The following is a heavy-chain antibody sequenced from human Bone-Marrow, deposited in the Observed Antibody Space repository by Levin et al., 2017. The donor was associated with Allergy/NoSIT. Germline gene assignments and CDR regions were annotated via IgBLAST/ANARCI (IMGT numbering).Heavy chain of an antibody. CDR2: IYPGDSDT. Sequence: GSLRLSCKGSGYSFTSYWIGWVRQMPGKGLEWMGIIYPGDSDTRYSPSFQGQVTISADKSISTAYLQWSSLKASDTAMYYCARRNHYYYYMDVWGKGTTVTVSS. D-gene: IGHD1-14*01. CDR1: GYSFTSYW. J-gene: IGHJ6*03. CDR3: ARRNHYYYYMDV. V-gene: IGHV5-51*01.